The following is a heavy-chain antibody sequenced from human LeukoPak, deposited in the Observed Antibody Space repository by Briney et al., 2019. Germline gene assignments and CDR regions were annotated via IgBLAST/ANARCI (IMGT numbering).Heavy chain of an antibody. D-gene: IGHD2-15*01. V-gene: IGHV4-34*01. CDR1: GGSFSGYY. Sequence: SETLSLTCAVYGGSFSGYYWSWIRQPPGKGLEWIGSIYYSGSTYYNPSLKSRVTISVDTSKNQFSLKLSSVTAADTAVYYCARVRVAGSWFDPWGQGTLVTVSS. CDR2: IYYSGST. CDR3: ARVRVAGSWFDP. J-gene: IGHJ5*02.